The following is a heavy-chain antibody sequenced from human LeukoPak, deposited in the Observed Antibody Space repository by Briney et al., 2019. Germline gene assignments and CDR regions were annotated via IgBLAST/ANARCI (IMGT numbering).Heavy chain of an antibody. CDR2: IYTSGST. D-gene: IGHD1-26*01. CDR3: ARDWDSGSYSVYAFDI. V-gene: IGHV4-4*07. CDR1: GGSISSYY. J-gene: IGHJ3*02. Sequence: NSSETLSLTCTVSGGSISSYYWSWIRQPAGKGLEWIGRIYTSGSTNYNPSLKSRVTMSVDTSKNQFSLKLSSVTAADTVVYYCARDWDSGSYSVYAFDIWGQGTMVTVSS.